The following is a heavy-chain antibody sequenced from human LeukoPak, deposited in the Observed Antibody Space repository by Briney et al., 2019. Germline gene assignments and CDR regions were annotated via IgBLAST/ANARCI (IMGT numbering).Heavy chain of an antibody. CDR1: GGSFSGYY. V-gene: IGHV4-34*01. D-gene: IGHD2-2*01. CDR3: ARGIVVVPAAMRKGGYYFDY. Sequence: PSETLSLTCAVYGGSFSGYYWSWIRQPPGKGLEWIGEINHSGSTKYNPSLKSRVTISVDTSKNQFSLKLSSVTAADTAVYYCARGIVVVPAAMRKGGYYFDYWGQGTLVTVSS. J-gene: IGHJ4*02. CDR2: INHSGST.